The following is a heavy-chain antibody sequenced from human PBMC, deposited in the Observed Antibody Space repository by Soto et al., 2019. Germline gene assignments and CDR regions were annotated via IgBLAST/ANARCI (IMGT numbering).Heavy chain of an antibody. CDR1: GFTFDDYP. D-gene: IGHD3-16*01. CDR2: ITWNSVNI. V-gene: IGHV3-9*01. Sequence: PGGSLRLSCAASGFTFDDYPMLWVRQAPGKGLEWVSFITWNSVNIGYADSEKGRFTISRDNAKNSLYLQMDSLRTEDTALYYCAKRRRTSWGMDVWGQGTTVTVSS. CDR3: AKRRRTSWGMDV. J-gene: IGHJ6*02.